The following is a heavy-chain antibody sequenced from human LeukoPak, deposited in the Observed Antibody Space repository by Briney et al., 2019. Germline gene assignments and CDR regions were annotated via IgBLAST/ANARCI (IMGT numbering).Heavy chain of an antibody. V-gene: IGHV4-30-4*08. Sequence: TSETLSLTCTVSGGSISSGDYYWSWIRQHPGKGLEWIGYTHYSGNAYYNPSLKSRVTISVDTSKNQFSLKLSSVTAADTAVYYCARAMVRDLSFDYWGQGTLVTVSS. CDR1: GGSISSGDYY. D-gene: IGHD3-10*01. CDR2: THYSGNA. J-gene: IGHJ4*02. CDR3: ARAMVRDLSFDY.